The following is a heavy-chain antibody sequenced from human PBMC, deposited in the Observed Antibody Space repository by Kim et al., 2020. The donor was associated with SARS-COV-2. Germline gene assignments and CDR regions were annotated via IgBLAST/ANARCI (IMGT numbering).Heavy chain of an antibody. Sequence: SETLSLTCAVSGGSISSSNWWSWVRQPPGKGLEWVGEIHYSGSTKYNPSLKSRVTLSVDKPKNQFSLKMSSVTAADTAIYYCARSLVGATTFYFDYWGQG. CDR3: ARSLVGATTFYFDY. J-gene: IGHJ4*02. V-gene: IGHV4-4*02. CDR1: GGSISSSNW. D-gene: IGHD1-26*01. CDR2: IHYSGST.